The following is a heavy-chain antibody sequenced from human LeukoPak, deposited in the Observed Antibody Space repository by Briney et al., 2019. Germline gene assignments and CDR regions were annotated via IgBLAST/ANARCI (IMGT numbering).Heavy chain of an antibody. CDR3: AKGPGARGHFNWFDP. Sequence: GGSLRLSCAASGFTFSSYEMNWVRQAPGKGLEWISYITASSTTIYYADSVKGRFTISRDNAKNSLYLQMNGLRGEDTAVYYCAKGPGARGHFNWFDPWGQGTLVTVSS. CDR2: ITASSTTI. V-gene: IGHV3-48*03. J-gene: IGHJ5*02. CDR1: GFTFSSYE. D-gene: IGHD5-12*01.